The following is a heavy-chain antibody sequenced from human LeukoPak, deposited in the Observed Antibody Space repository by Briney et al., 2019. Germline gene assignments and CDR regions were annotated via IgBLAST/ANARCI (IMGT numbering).Heavy chain of an antibody. J-gene: IGHJ5*02. CDR1: GYTFTGYY. CDR2: INPNSGGT. V-gene: IGHV1-2*02. Sequence: ASVKVSCKASGYTFTGYYMHWVRQAPGQGLEWMGWINPNSGGTNYAQKFQGRVTMTRDTSISTAYMELSRLRSDDTAVYYCARDYEYSSSSNWFDPWGQGTLVTVSP. D-gene: IGHD6-6*01. CDR3: ARDYEYSSSSNWFDP.